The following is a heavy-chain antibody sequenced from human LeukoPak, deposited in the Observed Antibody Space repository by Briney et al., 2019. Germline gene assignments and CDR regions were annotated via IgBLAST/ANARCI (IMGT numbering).Heavy chain of an antibody. V-gene: IGHV1-2*02. J-gene: IGHJ4*02. D-gene: IGHD2-2*01. CDR3: ARGRGTTSSNFDY. CDR2: INPNNGGT. CDR1: GYTFTGYY. Sequence: ASVKVSCKASGYTFTGYYMHWVRQAPGQGLEWMGWINPNNGGTNYAQKFQGRVTMTRDTSISTAYMELSRLTSDDTAVYYCARGRGTTSSNFDYSGQATLVTVSS.